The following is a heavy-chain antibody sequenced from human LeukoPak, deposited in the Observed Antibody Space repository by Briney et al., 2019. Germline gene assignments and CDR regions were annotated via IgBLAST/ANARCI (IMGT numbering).Heavy chain of an antibody. D-gene: IGHD3-3*01. CDR2: IYHSGST. V-gene: IGHV4-38-2*02. CDR1: GYSISSGYY. Sequence: PSETLSLTCTVSGYSISSGYYWGWIRQPPGKGLEWIGSIYHSGSTYYNPSLKSRVTMSVDTSKNQFSLKLSSVTAADTAVYYCARIYDFWSAYQYYFDYWGQGTLVTVSS. J-gene: IGHJ4*02. CDR3: ARIYDFWSAYQYYFDY.